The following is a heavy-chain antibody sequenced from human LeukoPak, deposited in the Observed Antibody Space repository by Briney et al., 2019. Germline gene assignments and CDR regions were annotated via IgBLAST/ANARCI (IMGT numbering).Heavy chain of an antibody. V-gene: IGHV3-23*01. CDR3: GKEFSNSWLF. Sequence: GGSLRLSCADSGFTFSSYGMTWVRQAPGKGLEWVSSISSSGGSTYYADSVKGRFTISRDNSKNTVYLQMNSMRAEDTAVYYCGKEFSNSWLFWGQGTLVTVPS. CDR1: GFTFSSYG. D-gene: IGHD6-13*01. CDR2: ISSSGGST. J-gene: IGHJ4*02.